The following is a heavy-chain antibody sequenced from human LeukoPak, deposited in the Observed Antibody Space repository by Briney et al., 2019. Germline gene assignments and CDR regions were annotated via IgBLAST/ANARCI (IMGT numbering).Heavy chain of an antibody. V-gene: IGHV1-58*01. Sequence: SVKVSCKASGFTFTSSAVQWVRQARGQRLEWIGWIVVGSGNTNYAQKFQERVTITRDMSTSTAYMELSSLRSEDTAVYYCARGSIAARRLLGYWGQGTLVTVSS. CDR1: GFTFTSSA. CDR2: IVVGSGNT. J-gene: IGHJ4*02. CDR3: ARGSIAARRLLGY. D-gene: IGHD6-6*01.